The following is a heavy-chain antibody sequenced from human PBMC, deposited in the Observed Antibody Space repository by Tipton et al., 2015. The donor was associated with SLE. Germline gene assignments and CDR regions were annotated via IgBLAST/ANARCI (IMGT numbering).Heavy chain of an antibody. CDR3: ARPMGDY. V-gene: IGHV4-34*01. J-gene: IGHJ4*02. Sequence: TLSLTCAVYGGSFSGYHWSWIRQPPGKGLEWIGEISYSGSTTYNPSLKSRVTISADTSKNQFSLRLSSVTAADTAVYYCARPMGDYWGQGTLVTVSS. CDR1: GGSFSGYH. D-gene: IGHD3-10*01. CDR2: ISYSGST.